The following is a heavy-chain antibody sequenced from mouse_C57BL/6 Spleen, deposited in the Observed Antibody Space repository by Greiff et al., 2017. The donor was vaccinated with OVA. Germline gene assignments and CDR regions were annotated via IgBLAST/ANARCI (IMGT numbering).Heavy chain of an antibody. Sequence: VQLQQSGAELVMPGASVKLSCKASGYTFTSYWMHWVKQRPGQGLEWIGEIDPSDSYTNYNQKFKGKSTLTVDKSSSTAYMQLSSLTSEDSAVYYCARRNSRNWYFDVWGTGTTVTVSS. D-gene: IGHD2-1*01. V-gene: IGHV1-69*01. J-gene: IGHJ1*03. CDR2: IDPSDSYT. CDR3: ARRNSRNWYFDV. CDR1: GYTFTSYW.